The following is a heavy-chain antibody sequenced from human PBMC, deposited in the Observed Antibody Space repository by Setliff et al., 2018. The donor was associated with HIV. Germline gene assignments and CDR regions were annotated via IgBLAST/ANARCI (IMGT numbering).Heavy chain of an antibody. Sequence: PGGSLRLSCAASGFTFNTYAVHWVRQVPGKGLEWVSGISWNGETKGYADSVKGRFTVSRDNSKNMVYLQMNSLRVEDTAVYYCARDADTSSHYSYYDYWGQGTLVTVSS. V-gene: IGHV3-23*01. CDR3: ARDADTSSHYSYYDY. J-gene: IGHJ4*02. D-gene: IGHD3-22*01. CDR2: ISWNGETK. CDR1: GFTFNTYA.